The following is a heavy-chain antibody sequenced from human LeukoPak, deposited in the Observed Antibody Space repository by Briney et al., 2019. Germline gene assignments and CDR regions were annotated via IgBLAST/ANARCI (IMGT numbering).Heavy chain of an antibody. D-gene: IGHD2-2*01. J-gene: IGHJ4*02. CDR1: GXXXSXYX. CDR3: AXKYXSSTSCLFDY. CDR2: ISNSGSPI. V-gene: IGHV3-48*03. Sequence: GGSLRLSCAAXGXXXSXYXXNXVXXAPXXXLXXVXYISNSGSPIYYADSVEGRFTXSRDNAKNSLYLQMNSLRAEDTAVYYCAXKYXSSTSCLFDYWGQGTLVTVSS.